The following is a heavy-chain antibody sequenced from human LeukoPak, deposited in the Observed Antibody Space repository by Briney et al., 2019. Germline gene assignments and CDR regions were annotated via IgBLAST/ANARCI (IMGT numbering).Heavy chain of an antibody. CDR1: GGSISSYY. CDR2: IYYSGST. CDR3: ARVTATVTTLWFDP. Sequence: SETLSLTCTVSGGSISSYYWSWMRQPPGKGLEWIGYIYYSGSTNYNPSPKSRVTISVDTSKNQFSLKLSSVTAADTAVYYCARVTATVTTLWFDPWGQGTLVTVSS. D-gene: IGHD4-17*01. V-gene: IGHV4-59*01. J-gene: IGHJ5*02.